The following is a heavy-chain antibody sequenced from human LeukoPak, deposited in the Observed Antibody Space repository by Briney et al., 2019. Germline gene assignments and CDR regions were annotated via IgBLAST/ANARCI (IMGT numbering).Heavy chain of an antibody. D-gene: IGHD6-13*01. CDR2: IYPGDSDT. CDR3: ARVRTVASAGPFDY. J-gene: IGHJ4*02. V-gene: IGHV5-51*01. CDR1: GYSFSNYW. Sequence: GESLKISCKASGYSFSNYWIGWVRQMPGKGLELMGIIYPGDSDTRYSPSFQGQVTISADKSISTAYLQWSSLKASDTAMYYCARVRTVASAGPFDYWGQGTLVTVSS.